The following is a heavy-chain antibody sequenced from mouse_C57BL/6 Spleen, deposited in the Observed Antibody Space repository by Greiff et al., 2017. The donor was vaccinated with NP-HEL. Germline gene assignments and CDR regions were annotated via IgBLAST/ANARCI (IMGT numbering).Heavy chain of an antibody. J-gene: IGHJ3*01. D-gene: IGHD2-2*01. CDR3: TRSTMVTTAFAY. Sequence: VQLVESGAELVRPGASVTLSCKASGYTFTDYEMHWVKQTPVHGLEWIGAIDPETGGTAYNQKFKGKAILTADKSSSTAYMELRSLTSEDSAVYYCTRSTMVTTAFAYWGQGTLVTVSA. CDR2: IDPETGGT. V-gene: IGHV1-15*01. CDR1: GYTFTDYE.